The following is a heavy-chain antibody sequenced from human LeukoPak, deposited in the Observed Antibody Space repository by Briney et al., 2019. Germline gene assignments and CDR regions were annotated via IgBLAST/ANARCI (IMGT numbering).Heavy chain of an antibody. CDR3: ARDNQMTTVTTLDY. Sequence: SVKVSCKASGGTFSSYAISWVRQAPGQGLEWMGGIIPIFGTANYAQKFQGRVTITADESTSTAYMELSSLRAEDTAVYYCARDNQMTTVTTLDYWGQGTLVTVSS. CDR1: GGTFSSYA. V-gene: IGHV1-69*13. D-gene: IGHD4-17*01. J-gene: IGHJ4*02. CDR2: IIPIFGTA.